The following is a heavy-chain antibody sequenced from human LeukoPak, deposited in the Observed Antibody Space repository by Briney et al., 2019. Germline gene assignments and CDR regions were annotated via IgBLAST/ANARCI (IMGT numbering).Heavy chain of an antibody. CDR1: GFTFSSYG. CDR2: ISGSGGST. CDR3: AKDPNYYDSSDEDY. V-gene: IGHV3-23*01. Sequence: PGGSLRLSCAASGFTFSSYGMSWVRQAPGKGLEWVSAISGSGGSTYYADSVKGRFTISRDNSKNTPYLQMNSLRAEDTAVYYCAKDPNYYDSSDEDYWGQGTLVTVSS. J-gene: IGHJ4*02. D-gene: IGHD3-22*01.